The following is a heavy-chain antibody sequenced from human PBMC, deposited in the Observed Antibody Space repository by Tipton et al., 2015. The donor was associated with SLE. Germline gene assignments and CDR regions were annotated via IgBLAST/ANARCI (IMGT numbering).Heavy chain of an antibody. CDR1: GGSFSGYY. V-gene: IGHV4-34*09. CDR2: INHSGST. CDR3: ASLRDYGDYGDAFDI. D-gene: IGHD4-17*01. J-gene: IGHJ3*02. Sequence: LRLSCAVYGGSFSGYYWSWIRQHPGKGLEWIGEINHSGSTNYNPSLKSRVTISVDTSKNQFSLKLSSVTAADTAVYYCASLRDYGDYGDAFDIWGQGTMVTVSS.